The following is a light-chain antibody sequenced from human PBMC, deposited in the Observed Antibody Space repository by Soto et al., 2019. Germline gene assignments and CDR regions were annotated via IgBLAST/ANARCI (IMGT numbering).Light chain of an antibody. CDR1: SGHSSYI. CDR2: LEGSGSY. V-gene: IGLV4-60*02. J-gene: IGLJ3*02. CDR3: ETWDSNTWV. Sequence: QPVLTQSSSASASLGSSVKLTCTLSSGHSSYIIAWHQQQPGKAPRYLMKLEGSGSYNKGSGVPDRFSGSSSGADRYLTISILHFEDEADYYCETWDSNTWVFGGGTKLTVL.